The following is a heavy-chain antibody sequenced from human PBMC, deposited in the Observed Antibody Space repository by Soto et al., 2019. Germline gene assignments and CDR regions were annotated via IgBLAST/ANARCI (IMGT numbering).Heavy chain of an antibody. CDR1: GGSISSGDYY. D-gene: IGHD6-6*01. CDR3: ARERPDGAGLDP. J-gene: IGHJ5*02. V-gene: IGHV4-30-4*01. CDR2: IYHSGST. Sequence: PSETLSLTCTVSGGSISSGDYYWSWIRQPPGKGLEWIGYIYHSGSTYYNPSLKSRVTISVDTSKNQFSLKLSSVTAADTAVYYCARERPDGAGLDPWGQATLVTVSS.